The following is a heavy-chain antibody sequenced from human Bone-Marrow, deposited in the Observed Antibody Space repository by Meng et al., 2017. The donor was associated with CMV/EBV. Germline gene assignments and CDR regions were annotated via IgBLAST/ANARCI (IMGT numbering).Heavy chain of an antibody. CDR1: GGSISSSSYY. D-gene: IGHD3-16*01. CDR2: IYYSGST. V-gene: IGHV4-39*01. J-gene: IGHJ4*02. Sequence: SETLSLTCTVSGGSISSSSYYWGWIRQPPGKGLEWIGSIYYSGSTYYNPSLKSRVTISVDTSKNQFSLKLSSVTAADTAVYYCALTAPGEGFDYWGQGTRVTVSS. CDR3: ALTAPGEGFDY.